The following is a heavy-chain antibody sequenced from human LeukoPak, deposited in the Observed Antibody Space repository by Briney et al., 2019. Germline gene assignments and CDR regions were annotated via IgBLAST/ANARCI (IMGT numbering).Heavy chain of an antibody. J-gene: IGHJ6*02. CDR1: GFTFSSYW. CDR3: ARSHYYDSSGSFYYYYGLDV. V-gene: IGHV3-74*01. D-gene: IGHD3-22*01. CDR2: INNDGSST. Sequence: PGGSLRLSCAASGFTFSSYWMHGVRQAPGKGPVWVSRINNDGSSTRYADSVKGRFTISRDNAKDTLYLQMTSLRAEDTAVYYCARSHYYDSSGSFYYYYGLDVWGQGTTVTVSS.